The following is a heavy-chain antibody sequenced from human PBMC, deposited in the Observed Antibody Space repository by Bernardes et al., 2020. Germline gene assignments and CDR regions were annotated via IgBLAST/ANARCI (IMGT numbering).Heavy chain of an antibody. Sequence: SDTLSLTCAVYGGSFSGSYWSWIRQPPGKGLEWIGEINHSGSTNYNPSLKSRVTISVDTSKNQFSLKLSSVTAADTAVYYCARGRGDSSGYANDYWGQGTLVNVSS. V-gene: IGHV4-34*01. CDR1: GGSFSGSY. CDR2: INHSGST. CDR3: ARGRGDSSGYANDY. D-gene: IGHD3-22*01. J-gene: IGHJ4*02.